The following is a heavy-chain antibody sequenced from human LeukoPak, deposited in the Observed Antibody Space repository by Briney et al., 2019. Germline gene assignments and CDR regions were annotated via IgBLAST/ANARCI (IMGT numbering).Heavy chain of an antibody. J-gene: IGHJ4*02. CDR3: AGGWWKRSSGYMSYYFDY. D-gene: IGHD3-22*01. V-gene: IGHV4-39*01. CDR2: IYYSGST. CDR1: GGSISSSSYY. Sequence: KPSETLSLTCTVSGGSISSSSYYWGWIRQPPGKGLEWIGSIYYSGSTYYNPSLKSRVTISVDTSKNQFSLKLSSVTAADTAVYYRAGGWWKRSSGYMSYYFDYWGQGTLVTVSS.